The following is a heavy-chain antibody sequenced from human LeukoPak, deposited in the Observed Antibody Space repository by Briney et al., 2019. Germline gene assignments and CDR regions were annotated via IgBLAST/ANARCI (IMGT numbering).Heavy chain of an antibody. Sequence: SQTPSLTCTVSGGSISSYYWSWVRQHPRKGREWIGYIYDSESINYNPSLKSRVTISLDTSKNPFSLKLYSVTAADTAVYYCARGGSGYDSFYYYGMDVWGQGTPVTVSS. V-gene: IGHV4-59*01. CDR1: GGSISSYY. J-gene: IGHJ6*02. D-gene: IGHD5-12*01. CDR3: ARGGSGYDSFYYYGMDV. CDR2: IYDSESI.